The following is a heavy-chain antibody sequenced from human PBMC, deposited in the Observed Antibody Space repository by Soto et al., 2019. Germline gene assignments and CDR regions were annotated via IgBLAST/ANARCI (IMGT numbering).Heavy chain of an antibody. V-gene: IGHV5-51*01. CDR2: IYPGDSDT. CDR1: GYSFTSYW. CDR3: AGTAVAGSGWSKIPPTFDY. D-gene: IGHD6-19*01. Sequence: GESLKISCKGSGYSFTSYWIGWVRQMPGKGLEWMGIIYPGDSDTRCSPSFQGQVTNSADKSISTAYLQWSSLKASDTAMYYCAGTAVAGSGWSKIPPTFDYWGQGTLVTVSS. J-gene: IGHJ4*02.